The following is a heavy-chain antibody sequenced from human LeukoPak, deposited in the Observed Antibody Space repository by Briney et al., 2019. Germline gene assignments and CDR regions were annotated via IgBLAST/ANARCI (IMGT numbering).Heavy chain of an antibody. CDR3: ARVRGYYYGSGSYYRVDAFDI. V-gene: IGHV1-24*01. Sequence: ASVEVSCKVSGYTLTELSMHWVRQAPGKGLEWMGGFDPEDGKTIYAQKFQGRVTMTEDSSTDTAYMELSSLRSDDTAVYYCARVRGYYYGSGSYYRVDAFDIWGQGTMVTVSS. CDR1: GYTLTELS. J-gene: IGHJ3*02. CDR2: FDPEDGKT. D-gene: IGHD3-10*01.